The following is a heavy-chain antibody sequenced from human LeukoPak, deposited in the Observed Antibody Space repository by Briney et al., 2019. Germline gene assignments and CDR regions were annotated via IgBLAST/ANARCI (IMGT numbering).Heavy chain of an antibody. V-gene: IGHV3-11*01. CDR2: ISSSGSII. J-gene: IGHJ4*02. CDR3: ARDRFSGSYPLDY. Sequence: KPSETLSLTCAVYGGSFSDYYMSWIRQAPGKGLEWVSYISSSGSIIYYADSVKGRFTISRDNAKNSLYLQMNSLRAEDTAVYYCARDRFSGSYPLDYWGQGTLVTVSS. CDR1: GGSFSDYY. D-gene: IGHD1-26*01.